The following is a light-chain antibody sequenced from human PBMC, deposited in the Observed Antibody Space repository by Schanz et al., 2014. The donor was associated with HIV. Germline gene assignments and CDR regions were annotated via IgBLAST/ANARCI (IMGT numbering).Light chain of an antibody. Sequence: SVLTQPPSVSGTPGQRVTISCSGSTSNIGRYTVNWYQHLPGTAPNFLIYSNSQRPSGVPDRFSGSGSGASASLAISGLQSEDEADYYCAAWDDSLNGVVFGGGTKLTVL. CDR2: SNS. CDR1: TSNIGRYT. CDR3: AAWDDSLNGVV. J-gene: IGLJ2*01. V-gene: IGLV1-44*01.